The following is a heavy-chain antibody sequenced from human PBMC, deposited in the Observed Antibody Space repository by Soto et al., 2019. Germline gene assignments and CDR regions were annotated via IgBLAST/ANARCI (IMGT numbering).Heavy chain of an antibody. Sequence: PGESLKISCKGSGYSFTSYWIGWVRQMPGKGLEWMGIIYPGDSDIRYSPSFQGQVTISADKSISTAYLQWSSLKASDTAMYYCARHGVQDDYSNSNAYYYYGMDVWGQGTTVTVSS. V-gene: IGHV5-51*01. J-gene: IGHJ6*02. CDR2: IYPGDSDI. D-gene: IGHD4-4*01. CDR3: ARHGVQDDYSNSNAYYYYGMDV. CDR1: GYSFTSYW.